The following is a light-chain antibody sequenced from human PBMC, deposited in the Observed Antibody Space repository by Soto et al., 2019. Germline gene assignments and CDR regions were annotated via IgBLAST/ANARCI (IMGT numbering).Light chain of an antibody. CDR1: QSLTGGY. CDR2: SAS. V-gene: IGKV3-20*01. Sequence: DIVLTQSPGTLSLSPGERATLSCRASQSLTGGYLAWFQQKPGQTPRLLIYSASNRATVITDRFSGSGSGTDFSLTISRLVPEDFVVSYCWQNGSFPITFGQGTRLEIK. CDR3: WQNGSFPIT. J-gene: IGKJ5*01.